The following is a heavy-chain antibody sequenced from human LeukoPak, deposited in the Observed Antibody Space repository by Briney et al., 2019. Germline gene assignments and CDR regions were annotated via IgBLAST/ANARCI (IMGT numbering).Heavy chain of an antibody. CDR2: IYYSGST. CDR3: ARDVPRITMVRGVIDL. J-gene: IGHJ4*02. Sequence: PSETLSLTCTVSGGSISSYYWSWIRQPPGKGLEWIGYIYYSGSTNYNPSLKSRVTISVDTSKNQFSLKLSSVTAADTAVYYCARDVPRITMVRGVIDLWGQGTLVTVSS. D-gene: IGHD3-10*01. CDR1: GGSISSYY. V-gene: IGHV4-59*12.